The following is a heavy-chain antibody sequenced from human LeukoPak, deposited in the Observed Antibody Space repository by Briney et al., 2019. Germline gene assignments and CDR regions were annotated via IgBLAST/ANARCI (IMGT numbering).Heavy chain of an antibody. J-gene: IGHJ6*02. CDR1: GFTFSDYY. Sequence: GGSLRLSCAASGFTFSDYYMSWIRQAPGKGLEWVSYISSSGSTIYYADSVKGRFTISRDNAKNSLYLQMNSLRAEGTAVYYCASTILGYYYYGMDVWGQGTTVTVSS. D-gene: IGHD3-3*01. V-gene: IGHV3-11*01. CDR2: ISSSGSTI. CDR3: ASTILGYYYYGMDV.